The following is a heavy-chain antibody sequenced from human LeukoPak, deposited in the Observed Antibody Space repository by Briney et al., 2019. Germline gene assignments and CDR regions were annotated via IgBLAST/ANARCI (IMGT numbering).Heavy chain of an antibody. CDR2: INHSGST. CDR3: ARGRESLARWYFDL. V-gene: IGHV4-34*01. J-gene: IGHJ2*01. Sequence: SETLSLTCAVYGGSFSGYYWSWIRQPPGKGLEWIGEINHSGSTNYNPSLKSRVTISVVTSKNQFSLKLSSVTAADTAVYYCARGRESLARWYFDLWGRGTLVTVSS. CDR1: GGSFSGYY.